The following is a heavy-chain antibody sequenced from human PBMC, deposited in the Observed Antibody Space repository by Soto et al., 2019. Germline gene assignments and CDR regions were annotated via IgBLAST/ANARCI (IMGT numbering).Heavy chain of an antibody. Sequence: EVQLLESGGGLVQPGGSLRLSCAASGFTFSSYAMSWVRQAPGKGLEWVSAISGSGGSTYYADSVKGRFTISRDNSKNTLYLQLNSLRAEDTAVYYCAKADGYSVYFEYWGQGTLVTVSS. V-gene: IGHV3-23*01. CDR3: AKADGYSVYFEY. CDR2: ISGSGGST. CDR1: GFTFSSYA. D-gene: IGHD4-4*01. J-gene: IGHJ4*02.